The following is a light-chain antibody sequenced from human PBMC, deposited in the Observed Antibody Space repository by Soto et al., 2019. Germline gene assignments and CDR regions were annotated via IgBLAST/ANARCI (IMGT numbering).Light chain of an antibody. CDR2: EVS. Sequence: QSALTQPASVSGSPGQSITISCTGTNSDVGNYNYVSWYQQHPGKAPKLMIYEVSNRPSGVSNRFSGSKSGNTASLTISGLQAEDEADYYCSSYISSSSLVFGGGTKLTVL. J-gene: IGLJ2*01. CDR1: NSDVGNYNY. V-gene: IGLV2-14*01. CDR3: SSYISSSSLV.